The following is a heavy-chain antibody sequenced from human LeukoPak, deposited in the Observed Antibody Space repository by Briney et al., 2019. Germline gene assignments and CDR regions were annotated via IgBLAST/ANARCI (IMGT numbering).Heavy chain of an antibody. CDR3: ARDGAAADFDY. V-gene: IGHV3-21*01. J-gene: IGHJ4*02. D-gene: IGHD6-13*01. Sequence: GGSLRLSCAASGFTYSSYSMIWVRQAPGKGLEWVSSISSRSSYIYYADSVKGRFTISRDNAKNSLYLQMNSLRAEDTAVYYCARDGAAADFDYWGQGTLVTVSS. CDR1: GFTYSSYS. CDR2: ISSRSSYI.